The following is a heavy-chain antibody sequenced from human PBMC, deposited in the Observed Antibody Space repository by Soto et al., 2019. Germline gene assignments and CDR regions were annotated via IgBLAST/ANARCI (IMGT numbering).Heavy chain of an antibody. CDR3: ATARLDCFRPDSFDI. J-gene: IGHJ3*02. V-gene: IGHV1-24*01. D-gene: IGHD2-21*02. Sequence: ASVKVSCKVSGYTLTELSMHWVRQAPGKGLEWMGGFDPEDGETIYAQKFQGRVTMTEDTSTDTAYMELSSLRSEDTAVYYCATARLDCFRPDSFDIWGQGTMVTVSS. CDR2: FDPEDGET. CDR1: GYTLTELS.